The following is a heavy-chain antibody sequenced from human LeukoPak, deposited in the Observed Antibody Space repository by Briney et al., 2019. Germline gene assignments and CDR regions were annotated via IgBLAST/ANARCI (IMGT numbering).Heavy chain of an antibody. Sequence: GGSLRLSCAASGFAVSSNYMSCVRQAPGKGLEWVSVIYRDAKTYYADSVTGRFTISRDISKNTLFLQMTSLRAEDTALYYCAKVKGWYGEGYFDYWGQGTLVTVSS. J-gene: IGHJ4*02. CDR3: AKVKGWYGEGYFDY. V-gene: IGHV3-53*01. CDR2: IYRDAKT. CDR1: GFAVSSNY. D-gene: IGHD3-10*01.